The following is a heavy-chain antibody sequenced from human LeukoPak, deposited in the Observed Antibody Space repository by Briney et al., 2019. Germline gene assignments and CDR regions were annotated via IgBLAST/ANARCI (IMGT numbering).Heavy chain of an antibody. CDR3: ARVTRVGATLLTFYFDY. J-gene: IGHJ4*02. D-gene: IGHD1-26*01. CDR2: MNPNSGNT. V-gene: IGHV1-8*01. CDR1: VYTLPSYD. Sequence: ASVTVSCKASVYTLPSYDLNWVRQATRQELAGMGWMNPNSGNTRYAQKFQGRVTMTRNTSISTAYMELSSLRSEDTAVYYCARVTRVGATLLTFYFDYWGEGTLVTVSS.